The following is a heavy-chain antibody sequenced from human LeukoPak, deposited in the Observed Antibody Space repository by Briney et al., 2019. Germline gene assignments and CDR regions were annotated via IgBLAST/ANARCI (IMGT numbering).Heavy chain of an antibody. V-gene: IGHV4-34*01. CDR3: AREDFWSGTIDY. J-gene: IGHJ4*02. CDR2: INHSGST. Sequence: SETLSLTCAVYGGSFSGYYWSWIRQPPGKGLEWIGEINHSGSTNYNPSLKSRVTISVDTSKNQFSLKLSSVTAADTAVYYCAREDFWSGTIDYWGQGTLVTVSS. CDR1: GGSFSGYY. D-gene: IGHD3-3*01.